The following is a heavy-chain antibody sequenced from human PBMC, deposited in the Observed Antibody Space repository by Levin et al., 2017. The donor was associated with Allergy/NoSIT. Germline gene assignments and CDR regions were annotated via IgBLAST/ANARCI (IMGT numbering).Heavy chain of an antibody. D-gene: IGHD3-10*01. V-gene: IGHV4-59*01. J-gene: IGHJ6*02. Sequence: ASETLSLTCTVSGGSMSGIYWTWIRQTPGKGLEWIGNIYDRGGVNYNPSLRGRVSFSLDTPTRQFSLTLTSLTAADTAIYYCARDRDFFSVSGSRDSGMDVWGQGTSVTV. CDR2: IYDRGGV. CDR3: ARDRDFFSVSGSRDSGMDV. CDR1: GGSMSGIY.